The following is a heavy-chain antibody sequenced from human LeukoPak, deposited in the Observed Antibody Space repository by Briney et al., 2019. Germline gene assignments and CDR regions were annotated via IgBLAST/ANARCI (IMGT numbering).Heavy chain of an antibody. CDR3: AKYYYGSGSYLDAFDF. CDR2: ISGSGGST. V-gene: IGHV3-23*01. CDR1: GFTFSSYA. J-gene: IGHJ3*01. Sequence: GGSLRLSCAASGFTFSSYAMSWVRQAPGKGLEWVSAISGSGGSTYYADSVKGRFTISRDNSKNTLYLQMNSLRAEDTAVYYCAKYYYGSGSYLDAFDFWGQGTMVTVSS. D-gene: IGHD3-10*01.